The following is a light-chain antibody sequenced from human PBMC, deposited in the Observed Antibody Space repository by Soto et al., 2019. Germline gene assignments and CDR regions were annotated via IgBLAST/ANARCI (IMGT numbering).Light chain of an antibody. Sequence: EIVLTQSPGTLSLSPGETATLSCRASQSVAGSSLAWYQQKPCQAPRLLIYGASSRATGVPDRFGGRGSGTDFTLTISSLEPEDFAVYYCQQRSNWPTITFGQGTRLEIK. J-gene: IGKJ5*01. V-gene: IGKV3D-20*02. CDR1: QSVAGSS. CDR2: GAS. CDR3: QQRSNWPTIT.